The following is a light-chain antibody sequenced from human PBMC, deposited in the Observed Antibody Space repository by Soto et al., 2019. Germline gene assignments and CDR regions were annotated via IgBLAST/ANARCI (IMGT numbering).Light chain of an antibody. CDR2: EVT. CDR3: SSYTSRTSLSFV. J-gene: IGLJ1*01. V-gene: IGLV2-14*01. Sequence: QSALTQPASVSGSPGQSITISCTGTSSDIGAYNYVSWFQQHPDKAPKLMIYEVTNRPSGVSNRFSGSRSGNTASLTISGLLAEDEADYYCSSYTSRTSLSFVFGAGTKVTVL. CDR1: SSDIGAYNY.